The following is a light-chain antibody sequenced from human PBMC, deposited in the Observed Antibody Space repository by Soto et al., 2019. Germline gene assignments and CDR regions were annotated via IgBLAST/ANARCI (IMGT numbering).Light chain of an antibody. CDR1: SSDVGSYNL. V-gene: IGLV2-23*01. J-gene: IGLJ2*01. Sequence: QSALTQPASVSGSPGQSITISCTGTSSDVGSYNLVSWYQQHPGKAPKLMIYEGSTRHSGVSNRFSGSKSGNTASLTISGLQAEDEADYYCCSYAGSRVFGGGTKLTVL. CDR3: CSYAGSRV. CDR2: EGS.